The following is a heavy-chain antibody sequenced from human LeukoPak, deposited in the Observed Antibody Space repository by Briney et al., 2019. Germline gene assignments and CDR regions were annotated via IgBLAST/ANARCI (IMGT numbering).Heavy chain of an antibody. J-gene: IGHJ3*01. D-gene: IGHD3-22*01. CDR1: GYTFTGYY. V-gene: IGHV1-2*02. CDR2: INPNSGGT. CDR3: ARGGTFYYDSRAAFDV. Sequence: GASVKVSCKASGYTFTGYYMNWVRQAPGQGLEWMGWINPNSGGTSFAQKFQGRVTMTRDTSISTTYMELGRLTSDDTAVYYCARGGTFYYDSRAAFDVWGQGTMVTVSS.